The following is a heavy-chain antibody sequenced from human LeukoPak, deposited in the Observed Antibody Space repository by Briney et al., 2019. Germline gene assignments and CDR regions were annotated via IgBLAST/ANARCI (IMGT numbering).Heavy chain of an antibody. Sequence: SVKVSCKASGGTFSSYAISWVRQAPGQGLEWMGGIIPIFGTANYAQKFQGRVTITADESTSTAYMELSSLRSEDTAVYYCARASLNYDSSGYRGEGVDYWGQGTLVTVSS. CDR1: GGTFSSYA. J-gene: IGHJ4*02. D-gene: IGHD3-22*01. CDR3: ARASLNYDSSGYRGEGVDY. CDR2: IIPIFGTA. V-gene: IGHV1-69*13.